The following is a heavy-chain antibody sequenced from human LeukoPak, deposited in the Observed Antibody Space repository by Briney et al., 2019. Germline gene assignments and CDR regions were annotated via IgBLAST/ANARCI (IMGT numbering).Heavy chain of an antibody. D-gene: IGHD3-9*01. V-gene: IGHV3-21*01. CDR1: GFTFSSYS. CDR2: ISSSSSYI. J-gene: IGHJ4*02. CDR3: ARGRGLRYFDWSYYFDY. Sequence: PGGSLRLSCAASGFTFSSYSMNWVRQAPGKGLEWVSSISSSSSYIYYADSVKGRFTTSRDNAKNSLYLQMNSLRAEDTAVYYCARGRGLRYFDWSYYFDYWGQGTLVTVSS.